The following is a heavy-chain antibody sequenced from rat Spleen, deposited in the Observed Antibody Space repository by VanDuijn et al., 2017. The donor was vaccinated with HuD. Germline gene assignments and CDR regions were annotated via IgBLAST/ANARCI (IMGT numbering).Heavy chain of an antibody. CDR3: TRVSRGERYFDY. V-gene: IGHV2-15*01. J-gene: IGHJ2*01. CDR2: IWGDGST. Sequence: QVQLRESGPGLVQPSQTLSLTCTVSGFSLISYAVNWVRQPPGKGLEWMGGIWGDGSTNYNSALKSRLSISRDTSKSQVFLKMNSLQTEDTAIYFCTRVSRGERYFDYWGQGVMVTVSS. CDR1: GFSLISYA.